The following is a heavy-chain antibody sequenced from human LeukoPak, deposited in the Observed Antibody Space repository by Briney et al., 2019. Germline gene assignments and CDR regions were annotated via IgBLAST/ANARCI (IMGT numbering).Heavy chain of an antibody. CDR2: IHTSGST. CDR3: ARDLLGRYYDSSGYYDY. V-gene: IGHV4-61*02. D-gene: IGHD3-22*01. J-gene: IGHJ4*02. Sequence: SETLSLTCTVSGGSISSGSYYWSWIRQPAGKGLEWIGRIHTSGSTNYNPSLKSRVTISVDTSKNQFSLKLSSVTAADTAVYYCARDLLGRYYDSSGYYDYWGQGTLVTVSS. CDR1: GGSISSGSYY.